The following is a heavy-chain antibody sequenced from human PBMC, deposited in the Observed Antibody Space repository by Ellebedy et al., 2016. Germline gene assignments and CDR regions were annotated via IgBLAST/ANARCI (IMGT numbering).Heavy chain of an antibody. CDR1: GFTFSTYS. D-gene: IGHD3-10*01. Sequence: GESLKISCATSGFTFSTYSLNWVRQAPGKGLEWVSSITSSSNYIYYPDSVKGRFTISRDNAKNSLFLHMNSLRAEDTAVYYCAREPEWFGEHAFDIWGQGTVVTVSS. V-gene: IGHV3-21*01. J-gene: IGHJ3*02. CDR2: ITSSSNYI. CDR3: AREPEWFGEHAFDI.